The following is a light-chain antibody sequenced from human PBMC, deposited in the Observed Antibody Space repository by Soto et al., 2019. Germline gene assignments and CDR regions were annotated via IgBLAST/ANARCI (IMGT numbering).Light chain of an antibody. CDR1: QSVSSN. Sequence: VMTQSQTTLSVSPGSRPTLSCRASQSVSSNLAWYQQKPGQAPRLIXYDASNRATGIPARFGGSGSGTDFTLTISSLEPEDFAVYYCQQRQYWPPITFGQGTRLEIK. CDR2: DAS. CDR3: QQRQYWPPIT. V-gene: IGKV3-11*01. J-gene: IGKJ5*01.